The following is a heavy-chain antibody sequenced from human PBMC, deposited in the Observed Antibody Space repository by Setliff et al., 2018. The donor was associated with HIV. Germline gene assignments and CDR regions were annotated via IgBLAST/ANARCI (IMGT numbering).Heavy chain of an antibody. J-gene: IGHJ4*02. CDR1: GGSTTSSGSYY. D-gene: IGHD6-19*01. CDR2: IYTSGST. Sequence: PSETLSLTCTVSGGSTTSSGSYYWSRIRQPAGKGLEWIGRIYTSGSTNFSPSLKSRVTISVDTSKNQFSLKLRSVTAADTAVYYCARGSGWPTYFDSWGRGTLVTVSS. V-gene: IGHV4-61*02. CDR3: ARGSGWPTYFDS.